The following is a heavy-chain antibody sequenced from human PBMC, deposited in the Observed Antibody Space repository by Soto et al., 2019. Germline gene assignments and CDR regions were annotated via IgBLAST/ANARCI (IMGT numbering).Heavy chain of an antibody. V-gene: IGHV4-39*01. J-gene: IGHJ4*02. CDR2: IYYSGST. Sequence: SETPLTCTVSGGSISSSSYYWGWIRQPPGKGLEWIGSIYYSGSTYYNPSLKSRVTISVDTSKNQFSLKLSSVTAADTAVYYCARQGGGSHDYWGQGTLVTVSS. D-gene: IGHD1-26*01. CDR3: ARQGGGSHDY. CDR1: GGSISSSSYY.